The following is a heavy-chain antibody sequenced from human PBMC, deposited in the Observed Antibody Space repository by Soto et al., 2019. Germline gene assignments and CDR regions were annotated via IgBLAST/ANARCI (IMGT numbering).Heavy chain of an antibody. J-gene: IGHJ6*02. Sequence: GGSLRLSCAASGFTFSTYAMAWVRQAPGKGLEWVSGVSASGLNTDYADPVKGRFTISRDNAKNSLYLQMNSLRAEDTAVYYCARDRYSYYDFWSGSLPYYYYGMDVWGQGTTVTVSS. CDR2: VSASGLNT. CDR3: ARDRYSYYDFWSGSLPYYYYGMDV. V-gene: IGHV3-21*01. D-gene: IGHD3-3*01. CDR1: GFTFSTYA.